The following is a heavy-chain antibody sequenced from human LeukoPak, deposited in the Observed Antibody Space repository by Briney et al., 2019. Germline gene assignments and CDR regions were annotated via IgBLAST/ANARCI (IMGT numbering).Heavy chain of an antibody. CDR2: ISTSSRYI. CDR1: GFTLSNYD. V-gene: IGHV3-21*01. CDR3: ARADCSSSTCYLRRSWFDP. J-gene: IGHJ5*02. Sequence: PGGSLRLSCAASGFTLSNYDMNWVRQAPGKGLEWVSSISTSSRYIYYKDSVRGRFTISRDDAKNSLHLEMNSQRAEDTAVYYCARADCSSSTCYLRRSWFDPWGQGTLVTVSS. D-gene: IGHD2-2*01.